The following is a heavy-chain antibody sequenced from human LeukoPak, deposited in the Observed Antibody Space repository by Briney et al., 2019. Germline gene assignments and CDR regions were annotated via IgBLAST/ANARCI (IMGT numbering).Heavy chain of an antibody. Sequence: SEALSLTCTVSGASTASHYWTWLRQPPGKELEWIAYMFDTVSTKSNPSLKSRLTLSVDTSKKQLSLRLSSVTAADTAVYYCATIKRGSTYGYFDFWGQGIKVTVSS. CDR3: ATIKRGSTYGYFDF. J-gene: IGHJ4*02. CDR1: GASTASHY. V-gene: IGHV4-59*11. D-gene: IGHD5-18*01. CDR2: MFDTVST.